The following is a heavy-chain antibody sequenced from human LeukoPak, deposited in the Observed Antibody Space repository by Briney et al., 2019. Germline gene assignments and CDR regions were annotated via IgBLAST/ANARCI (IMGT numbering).Heavy chain of an antibody. CDR1: GGSFRDYY. CDR2: INHSGST. J-gene: IGHJ4*02. D-gene: IGHD1-7*01. Sequence: SETLSLTCAVYGGSFRDYYWSWIRQPPGKGLEWIGEINHSGSTNYNPSLKSRVTISVDTSKNQFSLKLSSVTAADTAVYYCARVTNWNYGLDYWGQGTLATVSS. CDR3: ARVTNWNYGLDY. V-gene: IGHV4-34*01.